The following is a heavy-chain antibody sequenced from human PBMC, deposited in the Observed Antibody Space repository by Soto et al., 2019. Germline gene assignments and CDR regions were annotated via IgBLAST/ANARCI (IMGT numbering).Heavy chain of an antibody. D-gene: IGHD6-6*01. CDR3: ARDSEVCSSSSPRELAFDI. V-gene: IGHV3-21*01. Sequence: GGSLRLSCAASGFTFSSYSMNWVRQAPGKGLEWVSSISSSSSYIYYADSVKGRFTISRDNAKNSLYLQMNSLRAEDTAVYYCARDSEVCSSSSPRELAFDIWGQGTMVTVSS. CDR2: ISSSSSYI. CDR1: GFTFSSYS. J-gene: IGHJ3*02.